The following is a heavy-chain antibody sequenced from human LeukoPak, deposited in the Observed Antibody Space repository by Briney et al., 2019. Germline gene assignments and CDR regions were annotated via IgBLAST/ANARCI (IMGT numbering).Heavy chain of an antibody. D-gene: IGHD3-16*01. V-gene: IGHV4-59*01. J-gene: IGHJ4*02. CDR3: ARCADSDLGVFDY. CDR1: GGSITSYH. CDR2: IYYTGTT. Sequence: SETLSLTCAVSGGSITSYHWSSVRQSPGVGLEWIGFIYYTGTTNYSPSLRGRVTMLVDRSKNQFSLKLTSVTAADTAVYYCARCADSDLGVFDYWGQGILVSVSS.